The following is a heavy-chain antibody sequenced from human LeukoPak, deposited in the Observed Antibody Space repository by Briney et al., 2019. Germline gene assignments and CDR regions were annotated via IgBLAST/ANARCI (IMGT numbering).Heavy chain of an antibody. CDR1: GYTFTSYD. V-gene: IGHV1-8*01. D-gene: IGHD6-13*01. J-gene: IGHJ4*02. Sequence: ASVKVSCKASGYTFTSYDINWVRQATGQGLEWMGWMNPNRGNTGYAQKFQGRVTMTRNTSIGTAYMELSSLRSEDTAVYYCARVGTAAAGRGYYFDYWGQGTLVTVSS. CDR3: ARVGTAAAGRGYYFDY. CDR2: MNPNRGNT.